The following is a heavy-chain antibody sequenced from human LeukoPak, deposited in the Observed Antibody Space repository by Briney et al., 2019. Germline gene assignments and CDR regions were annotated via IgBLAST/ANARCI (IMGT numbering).Heavy chain of an antibody. V-gene: IGHV4-4*07. CDR2: FSTSGTSGTT. D-gene: IGHD5-18*01. CDR3: ARDLGGYSDGSYYYYMDV. J-gene: IGHJ6*03. Sequence: SETLSLTCTVSGVSVSTYYWSWIRQPAGKGLEFIGRFSTSGTSGTTNYNPSLKSRVTVSLDTSKNQFSLKLISVTAADTAVYYCARDLGGYSDGSYYYYMDVWGKGTTVTVSS. CDR1: GVSVSTYY.